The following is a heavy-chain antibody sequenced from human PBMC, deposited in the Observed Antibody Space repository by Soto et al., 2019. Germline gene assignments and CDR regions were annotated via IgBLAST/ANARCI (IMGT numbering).Heavy chain of an antibody. CDR3: ARHDYSNAKFAFDM. Sequence: ASETLSLTCTVSGGSISSSSYYWGWIRQPPGKGLEWIGSIYYSGSTYYNPSLKSRVTISVDTSKNQFSLKLSSVTAADTAVYYWARHDYSNAKFAFDMWGKGTMVT. CDR2: IYYSGST. V-gene: IGHV4-39*01. CDR1: GGSISSSSYY. D-gene: IGHD4-4*01. J-gene: IGHJ3*02.